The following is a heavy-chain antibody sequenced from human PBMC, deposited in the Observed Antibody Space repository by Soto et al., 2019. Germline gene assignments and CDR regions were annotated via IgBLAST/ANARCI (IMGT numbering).Heavy chain of an antibody. V-gene: IGHV3-7*03. J-gene: IGHJ6*02. CDR2: IKLDGSEK. CDR3: ARGHYGMDV. CDR1: GFTFSDHL. D-gene: IGHD3-10*01. Sequence: GGSLRLSCVASGFTFSDHLMTWVRQAPGQGLEWVANIKLDGSEKYYVDSVKGRFTISRDDAKNSLFLQMNSLRVEDTAVYHCARGHYGMDVWGQGTTVTVSS.